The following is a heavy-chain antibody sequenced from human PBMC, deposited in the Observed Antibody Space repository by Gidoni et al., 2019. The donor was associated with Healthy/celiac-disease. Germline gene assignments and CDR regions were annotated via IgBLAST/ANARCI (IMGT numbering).Heavy chain of an antibody. J-gene: IGHJ6*03. CDR1: C. CDR2: IYYSGST. Sequence: CWWRLRQPPGKGLEWIGSIYYSGSTYYNPSLKSRVTISVDTSKNQFSLKLSSVTAADTAVYYCAALSSGWGYYYYYMDVWGKGTTVTVSS. V-gene: IGHV4-39*01. D-gene: IGHD6-19*01. CDR3: AALSSGWGYYYYYMDV.